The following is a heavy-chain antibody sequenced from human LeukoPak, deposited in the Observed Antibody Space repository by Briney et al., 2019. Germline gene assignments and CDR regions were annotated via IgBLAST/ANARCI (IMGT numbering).Heavy chain of an antibody. Sequence: SQTLSLTCTVSGGSISSGGYYWSWIRQPPGKGLEWIGYIYHSGSTYYNPSLKSRVTISVDRSKNQFSLKLSSVTAADTAVYYCARDRGGYCSSTSCHNFDYWGQGTLVTVSS. D-gene: IGHD2-2*01. V-gene: IGHV4-30-2*01. CDR3: ARDRGGYCSSTSCHNFDY. CDR2: IYHSGST. CDR1: GGSISSGGYY. J-gene: IGHJ4*02.